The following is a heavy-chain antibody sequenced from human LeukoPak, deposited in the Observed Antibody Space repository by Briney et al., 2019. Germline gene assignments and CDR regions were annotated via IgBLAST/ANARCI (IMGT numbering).Heavy chain of an antibody. Sequence: GGSLRLSCAASGFTFSSYAMSWVRQAPGKRLEWVSAISGSGGSTYYADSVKGRFTISRDNSKNTLYLQMNSLRAEDTAVYYCANAVYPAYYYYGMDVWGQGTTVTVSS. V-gene: IGHV3-23*01. D-gene: IGHD1-14*01. CDR2: ISGSGGST. CDR1: GFTFSSYA. J-gene: IGHJ6*02. CDR3: ANAVYPAYYYYGMDV.